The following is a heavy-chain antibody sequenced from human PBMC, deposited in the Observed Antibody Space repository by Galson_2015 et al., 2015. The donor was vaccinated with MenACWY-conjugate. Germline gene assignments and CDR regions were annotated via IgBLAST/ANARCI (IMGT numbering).Heavy chain of an antibody. Sequence: SVKVSCKASGYTFYRYAMNWVRQAPGQGLEWMGWINTNTGNPTYGQGFAGRFVLSLDTSVSTAYLQISSLKAEDTAVYYCAREGIRVDDDAFDIWGQGTLVTVSS. CDR1: GYTFYRYA. D-gene: IGHD3-3*01. J-gene: IGHJ3*02. CDR2: INTNTGNP. CDR3: AREGIRVDDDAFDI. V-gene: IGHV7-4-1*02.